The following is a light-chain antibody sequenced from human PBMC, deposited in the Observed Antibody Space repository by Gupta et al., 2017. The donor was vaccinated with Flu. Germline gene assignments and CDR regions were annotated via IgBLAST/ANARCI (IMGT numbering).Light chain of an antibody. CDR3: QHENNCPRT. J-gene: IGKJ1*01. CDR2: GAS. V-gene: IGKV3-15*01. CDR1: QSVSSN. Sequence: EIVMTQSPATLSVSPGERATLSCRASQSVSSNLAWYQQKPGQAPRLLIYGASTRATGIPARFSGSGYGTEFTLTISSRQSEDFAVYYCQHENNCPRTFGQGTXVEIK.